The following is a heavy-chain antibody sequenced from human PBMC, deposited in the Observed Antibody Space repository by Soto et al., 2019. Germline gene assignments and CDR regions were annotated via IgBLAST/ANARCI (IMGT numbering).Heavy chain of an antibody. V-gene: IGHV1-8*01. J-gene: IGHJ6*03. CDR2: MNPNSGNT. Sequence: ASVKVSCQASGYTFTSYDINWVRQATGQGLEGMGWMNPNSGNTGYAQKFQGRVTMTRNTSISTAYMELSSLRSEDTAVYYCARDSTDSGYDYGLYYYYYYMDVWGKGTTVTVSS. CDR1: GYTFTSYD. CDR3: ARDSTDSGYDYGLYYYYYYMDV. D-gene: IGHD5-12*01.